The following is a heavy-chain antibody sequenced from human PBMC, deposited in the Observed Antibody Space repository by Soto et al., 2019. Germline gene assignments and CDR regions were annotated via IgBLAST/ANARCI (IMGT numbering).Heavy chain of an antibody. V-gene: IGHV3-49*05. Sequence: VQLVESGGGLVKPGRSLRLSCTASGFTFGNNALTWFRQAPGRGLEWVGFIRSKGYGATTEYAASVRGRLTISRDDSKSIAYLQMNNLKTEDTALYYCSRPSYYYDSSGFEPGAFDLWGQGTMVTVSS. D-gene: IGHD3-22*01. CDR2: IRSKGYGATT. CDR3: SRPSYYYDSSGFEPGAFDL. J-gene: IGHJ3*01. CDR1: GFTFGNNA.